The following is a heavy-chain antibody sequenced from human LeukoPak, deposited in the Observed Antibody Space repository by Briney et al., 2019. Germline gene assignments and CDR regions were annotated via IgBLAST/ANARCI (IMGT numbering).Heavy chain of an antibody. V-gene: IGHV1-46*01. CDR2: INPSGGFT. D-gene: IGHD6-13*01. CDR3: ANRLYSSSWYAQWGYFDY. CDR1: GYSFSTHW. J-gene: IGHJ4*02. Sequence: GASVKVSCKASGYSFSTHWMHWVRQAPGQGLEWMGIINPSGGFTSYAQKLQGRVTVTRDTSISTAYMELSRLRSDDTAVYYCANRLYSSSWYAQWGYFDYWGQGTLVTVSS.